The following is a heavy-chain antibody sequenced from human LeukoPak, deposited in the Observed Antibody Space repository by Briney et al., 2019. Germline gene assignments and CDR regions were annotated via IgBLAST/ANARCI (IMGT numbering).Heavy chain of an antibody. D-gene: IGHD3-10*01. CDR2: ISSSGSTI. J-gene: IGHJ6*02. V-gene: IGHV3-48*03. Sequence: GGSLRLSCAASGFTFSSYEMNWVRQAPGKGLEWVSYISSSGSTIYYADSVKGRFTISRDNAKNSLYLQMNSLRAEDTAVYYCARVLTPHYYGSGSYGMDVWGQGTTVTVSS. CDR1: GFTFSSYE. CDR3: ARVLTPHYYGSGSYGMDV.